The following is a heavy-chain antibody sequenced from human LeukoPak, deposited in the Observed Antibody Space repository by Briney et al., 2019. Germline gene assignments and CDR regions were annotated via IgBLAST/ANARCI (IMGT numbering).Heavy chain of an antibody. J-gene: IGHJ6*02. D-gene: IGHD5-24*01. CDR2: IYYSGST. V-gene: IGHV4-59*01. CDR1: GVSISSYY. CDR3: AREERVGDGYKYYYGMDV. Sequence: SETLSLTCTVPGVSISSYYWSWIRQPPGKGLEWIGYIYYSGSTNYNPSLKSRVTISVDTSKNQFSLKLSSVTAADTAVYYCAREERVGDGYKYYYGMDVWGQGTTVTVSS.